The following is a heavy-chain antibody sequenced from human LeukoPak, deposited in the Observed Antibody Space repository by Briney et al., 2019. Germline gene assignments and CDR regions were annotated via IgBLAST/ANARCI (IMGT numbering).Heavy chain of an antibody. V-gene: IGHV3-23*01. Sequence: GGSLRLSCAASGFTFSTYAMNCGRQAPGKGLEWVSAVSGDGGITYYADSVKGRFTISRDNSKNTLCLQMNSLRAEDTAVYYCAKAWDSSGWGPQYFYHWGQGTLVTVSS. CDR1: GFTFSTYA. CDR2: VSGDGGIT. CDR3: AKAWDSSGWGPQYFYH. D-gene: IGHD6-19*01. J-gene: IGHJ1*01.